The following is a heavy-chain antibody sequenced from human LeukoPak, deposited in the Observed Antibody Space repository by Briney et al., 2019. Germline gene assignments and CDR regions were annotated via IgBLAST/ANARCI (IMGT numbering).Heavy chain of an antibody. V-gene: IGHV3-20*04. D-gene: IGHD5-18*01. J-gene: IGHJ5*02. CDR1: GFTFDDYG. CDR2: INWNGGST. Sequence: GGSLRLSCAASGFTFDDYGMSWVRQAPGKGLEWVSGINWNGGSTGYADSVKGRFTISRDNAKNSLYLQMNSLRAEDTAVYYCARDGWLRRSYGYNSPTWFDPWGQGTLVTVSS. CDR3: ARDGWLRRSYGYNSPTWFDP.